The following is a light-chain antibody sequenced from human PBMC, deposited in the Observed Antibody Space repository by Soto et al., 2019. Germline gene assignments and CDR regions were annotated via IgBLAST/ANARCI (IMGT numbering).Light chain of an antibody. Sequence: QSALTQPRAVSGSPGKSVTISYTGTSSDVGGFNYVSWYQQHPGKAPKLMIYDVTKRPSGVPDRFSGSKSGNTASLTISGLQAEDEADYFCCSYAGSYTYVFGTGTKVTVL. J-gene: IGLJ1*01. V-gene: IGLV2-11*01. CDR2: DVT. CDR1: SSDVGGFNY. CDR3: CSYAGSYTYV.